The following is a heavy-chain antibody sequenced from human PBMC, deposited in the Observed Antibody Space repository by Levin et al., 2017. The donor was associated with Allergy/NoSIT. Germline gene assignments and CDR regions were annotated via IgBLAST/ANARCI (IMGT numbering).Heavy chain of an antibody. V-gene: IGHV5-51*01. CDR2: IQPGDSDV. CDR1: GYSFTRYW. CDR3: ARTYSSRWYGWFDP. J-gene: IGHJ5*02. Sequence: KVSCKASGYSFTRYWIGWVRQMPGKGLEWMGIIQPGDSDVRYSPSFQGQVTISVDRSITTAYLQWSSLKAADTAMYYCARTYSSRWYGWFDPWGQGTLVTVSS. D-gene: IGHD6-13*01.